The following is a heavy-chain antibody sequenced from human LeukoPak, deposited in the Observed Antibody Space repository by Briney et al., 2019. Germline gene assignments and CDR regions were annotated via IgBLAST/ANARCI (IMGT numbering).Heavy chain of an antibody. D-gene: IGHD3-22*01. CDR2: IIPIFGTA. V-gene: IGHV1-69*05. J-gene: IGHJ4*02. CDR3: ARDLYDSRCY. CDR1: GGTFSSYA. Sequence: SVKVSCKASGGTFSSYAISWVRQAPGQGLEWMGGIIPIFGTANYAQKFQGRVTMTRDTSISTAYMELSRLRSDDTAVYYCARDLYDSRCYWGQGTLVTVSS.